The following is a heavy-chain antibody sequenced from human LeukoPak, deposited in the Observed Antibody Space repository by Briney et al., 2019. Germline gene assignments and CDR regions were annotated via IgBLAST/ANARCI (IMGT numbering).Heavy chain of an antibody. CDR3: ARDLWFGEFDY. V-gene: IGHV3-23*01. CDR2: IGPSGDKT. J-gene: IGHJ4*02. D-gene: IGHD3-10*01. Sequence: PGGSLRLSCAASGFTFDDYGMSWVRQAPGKGLEWVSGIGPSGDKTYYADSVKGRFTISRENSKNMVYLQMNSLRAEDTAVYYCARDLWFGEFDYWGQGNLVTVSS. CDR1: GFTFDDYG.